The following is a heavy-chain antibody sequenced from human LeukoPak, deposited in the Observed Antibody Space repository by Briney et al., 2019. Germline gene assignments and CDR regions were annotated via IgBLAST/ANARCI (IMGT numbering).Heavy chain of an antibody. CDR1: GYTFTSYA. D-gene: IGHD3-9*01. V-gene: IGHV1-3*01. CDR2: INAGNGNT. CDR3: ARAPSKYDIWGPIRPLDGYDY. J-gene: IGHJ4*02. Sequence: ASVKVSCKASGYTFTSYAMHWVRQAPGQRLEWMGWINAGNGNTKYSQKFQGRVTITRDTSASTAYMELSSLRSEDTAVYYCARAPSKYDIWGPIRPLDGYDYWGQGTLVTVSS.